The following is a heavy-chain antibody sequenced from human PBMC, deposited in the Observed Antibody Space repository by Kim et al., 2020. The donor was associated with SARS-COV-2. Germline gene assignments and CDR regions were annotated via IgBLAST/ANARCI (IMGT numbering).Heavy chain of an antibody. V-gene: IGHV4-39*01. CDR3: ARHVGGGSPLRAFDY. Sequence: SETLSLTCTVSGGSISSSSYYWGWIRQPPGKGLEWIGSIYYSGSTYYNPSLKSRVTISVDTSKNQFSLKLSSVTAADTAVYYCARHVGGGSPLRAFDYWGQGTLVTVSS. CDR1: GGSISSSSYY. J-gene: IGHJ4*02. D-gene: IGHD1-26*01. CDR2: IYYSGST.